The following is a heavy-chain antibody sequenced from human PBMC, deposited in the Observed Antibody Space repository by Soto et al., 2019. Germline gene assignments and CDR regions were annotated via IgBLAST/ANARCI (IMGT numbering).Heavy chain of an antibody. CDR3: ARVPWQWLGGYAFDI. D-gene: IGHD6-19*01. CDR2: IYYSGST. Sequence: PSETLSLTCAVSGCSISSGGYSWSWIRQPPGKGLEWIGYIYYSGSTNYNPSLKSRATISVDTSKNQFTLKLSSVTAADTAVYYCARVPWQWLGGYAFDIWGQGTMVTVSS. V-gene: IGHV4-61*08. J-gene: IGHJ3*02. CDR1: GCSISSGGYS.